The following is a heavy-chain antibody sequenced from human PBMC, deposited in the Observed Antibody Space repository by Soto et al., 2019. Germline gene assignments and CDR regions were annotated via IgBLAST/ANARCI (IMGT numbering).Heavy chain of an antibody. CDR1: GYTNTSYG. V-gene: IGHV1-18*01. CDR2: ISAYNGNT. D-gene: IGHD3-10*01. Sequence: ASVKVSCKASGYTNTSYGISWVRQAPGQGLEWMGWISAYNGNTNYAQKLQGRVTMTTDTSTSTAYMELRSLRSDDTAVYYCARPYYGSGSDDAFDIWGQGTMVTVSS. J-gene: IGHJ3*02. CDR3: ARPYYGSGSDDAFDI.